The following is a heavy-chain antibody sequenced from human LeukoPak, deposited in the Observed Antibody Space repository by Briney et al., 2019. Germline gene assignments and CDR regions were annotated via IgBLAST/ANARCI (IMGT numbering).Heavy chain of an antibody. CDR2: ISGSGGST. V-gene: IGHV3-23*01. CDR1: GFTFSSYA. CDR3: AKDRIYYDSSGLTHDY. J-gene: IGHJ4*02. Sequence: SGGSLRLSCAASGFTFSSYAMSWVRQAPGKGLEWVSAISGSGGSTYYADSVKGRFTISRDNSKNTLYMQMNSLRAEDTALYSCAKDRIYYDSSGLTHDYWGQGTLATVSS. D-gene: IGHD3-22*01.